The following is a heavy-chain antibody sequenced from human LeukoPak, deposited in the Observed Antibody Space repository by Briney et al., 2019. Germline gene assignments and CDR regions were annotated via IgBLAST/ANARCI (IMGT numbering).Heavy chain of an antibody. J-gene: IGHJ6*04. D-gene: IGHD2-21*02. CDR1: GGSFSGYY. CDR2: INHSGST. Sequence: SETLSLTCAVYGGSFSGYYWSWIRQPPGKGLEWIGEINHSGSTNYNPSLKSRVTISVDTSKNQFSLKLSSVTAADTAVYYCARERHRVVTTNWPPPVWRKGTTVTVSS. CDR3: ARERHRVVTTNWPPPV. V-gene: IGHV4-34*01.